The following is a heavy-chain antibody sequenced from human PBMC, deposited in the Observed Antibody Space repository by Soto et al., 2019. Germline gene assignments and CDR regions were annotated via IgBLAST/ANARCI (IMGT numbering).Heavy chain of an antibody. Sequence: PGGSLRLSCTASGFTFGDYSMSWVRQAPGKGLEWVGFIRSRAYGGTTEYAASVKGGFTISRDDSKSIAYLLINSLKTEDTAMYYCTRVTGVVTSLYYFDYWGQGTLATVSS. D-gene: IGHD3-3*01. J-gene: IGHJ4*02. V-gene: IGHV3-49*04. CDR2: IRSRAYGGTT. CDR1: GFTFGDYS. CDR3: TRVTGVVTSLYYFDY.